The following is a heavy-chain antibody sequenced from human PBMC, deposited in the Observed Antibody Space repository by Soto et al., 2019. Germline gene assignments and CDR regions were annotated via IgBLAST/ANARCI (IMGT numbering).Heavy chain of an antibody. CDR1: GYTFTSYY. D-gene: IGHD5-12*01. CDR3: ARVEMATIKGNAFDI. J-gene: IGHJ3*02. V-gene: IGHV1-46*01. Sequence: VKVSCKASGYTFTSYYMHWVRQAPGQGLEWMGIINPSGGSTSYAQKFQGRVTMTRDTSTSTVYMELSSLRSEDTAVYYCARVEMATIKGNAFDIWGQGTMVTVSS. CDR2: INPSGGST.